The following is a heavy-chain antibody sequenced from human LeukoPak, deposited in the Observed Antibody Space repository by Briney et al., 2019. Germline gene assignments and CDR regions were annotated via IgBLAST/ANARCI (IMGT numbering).Heavy chain of an antibody. D-gene: IGHD1-1*01. J-gene: IGHJ4*02. Sequence: SETLSLTCTVSGGSISSYYWSWIRQPPGKGLEYIGYISYSGSTNYNPSLKSRVTISVDTSKNQFSLELSSVTAADTAVYYCARDLFAGTTGTVDYWGQGTLVTVSS. CDR1: GGSISSYY. CDR2: ISYSGST. CDR3: ARDLFAGTTGTVDY. V-gene: IGHV4-59*01.